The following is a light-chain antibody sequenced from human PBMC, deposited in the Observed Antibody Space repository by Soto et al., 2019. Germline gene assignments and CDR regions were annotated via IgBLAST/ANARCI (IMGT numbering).Light chain of an antibody. V-gene: IGLV1-40*01. Sequence: QYVLTQPPSVSGAPGQRVTISCTGGSSNIGADYEVHWYQQLPGTAPKLLIYGNTNRPSGVPDRFSGSKSGSSASLAITGLQAEDEAEYCCQSYDSTLKGCVFGTGTKLTVL. CDR1: SSNIGADYE. CDR3: QSYDSTLKGCV. CDR2: GNT. J-gene: IGLJ1*01.